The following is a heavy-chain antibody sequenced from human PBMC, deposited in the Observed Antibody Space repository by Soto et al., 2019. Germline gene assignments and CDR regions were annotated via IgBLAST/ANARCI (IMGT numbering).Heavy chain of an antibody. CDR3: ARHVRGAVTMNWFDP. D-gene: IGHD3-10*02. V-gene: IGHV4-39*01. CDR1: VGSIISSNFY. J-gene: IGHJ5*02. CDR2: VEYGGST. Sequence: PSETLSLTCTVSVGSIISSNFYWGWIRQPPGKGLEWIGSVEYGGSTYDNPSLKSRVTLSADTSKNQFSLKLTSVTAADTAIYYCARHVRGAVTMNWFDPWGHGTLVTVSS.